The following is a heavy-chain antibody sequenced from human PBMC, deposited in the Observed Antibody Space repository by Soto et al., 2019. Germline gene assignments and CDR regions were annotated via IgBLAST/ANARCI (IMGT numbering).Heavy chain of an antibody. D-gene: IGHD3-10*01. Sequence: SETLSLTCAVSGGSISSGGYSWSWIRQPPGKGLEWIGYIYHSGSTYYNPSLKSRVTISVDRSKNQFSLKLSSVTAADTAVYYCARGKSVFRNNWFDPWGQGTLVTVSS. CDR2: IYHSGST. CDR3: ARGKSVFRNNWFDP. J-gene: IGHJ5*02. CDR1: GGSISSGGYS. V-gene: IGHV4-30-2*01.